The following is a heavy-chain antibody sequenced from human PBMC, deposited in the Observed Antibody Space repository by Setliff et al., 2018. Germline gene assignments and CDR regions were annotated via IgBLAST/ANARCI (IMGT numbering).Heavy chain of an antibody. V-gene: IGHV3-53*01. J-gene: IGHJ4*02. CDR2: VDQGANT. Sequence: PGGSLRLSCVASGFTFGAYTLTWVRQAPGKGLEFVSGVDQGANTYYGDSVKGRFTISRDNSQNTVYLQMNSLRAEDTAVYYCGRDGGQGDYPSNFWSNYISHWGQGALVTVSS. D-gene: IGHD3-3*01. CDR3: GRDGGQGDYPSNFWSNYISH. CDR1: GFTFGAYT.